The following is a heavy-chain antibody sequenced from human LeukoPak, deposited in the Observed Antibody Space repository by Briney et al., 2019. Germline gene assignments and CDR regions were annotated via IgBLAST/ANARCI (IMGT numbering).Heavy chain of an antibody. CDR1: GFTFSSYS. V-gene: IGHV3-21*01. Sequence: SGGSLRLSCSASGFTFSSYSMNWVRQAPGKGLEWVSSISSSSSYIYYADSVKGRFTISRDNAKNSLYLQMNSLRAEDTAVYYCARTYCSSTSCYNDYYYGMDVWGQGTTVTVSS. J-gene: IGHJ6*02. CDR3: ARTYCSSTSCYNDYYYGMDV. D-gene: IGHD2-2*02. CDR2: ISSSSSYI.